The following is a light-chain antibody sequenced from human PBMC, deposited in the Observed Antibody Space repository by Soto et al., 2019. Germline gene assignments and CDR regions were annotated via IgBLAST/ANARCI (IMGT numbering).Light chain of an antibody. CDR3: SSYTSSGTYV. CDR2: EVS. CDR1: SSDVGDYNY. Sequence: QSALTQPASVSGSPGQSIAISCTGTSSDVGDYNYVSWYQQHPDKAPKLMIYEVSNRPSWVSSRFSGSKSGDTASLTISGLQAEDEADYYCSSYTSSGTYVFGTRTKLTVL. J-gene: IGLJ1*01. V-gene: IGLV2-14*01.